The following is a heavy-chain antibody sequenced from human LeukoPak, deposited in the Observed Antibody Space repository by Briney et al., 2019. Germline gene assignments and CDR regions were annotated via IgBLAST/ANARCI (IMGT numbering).Heavy chain of an antibody. V-gene: IGHV3-30*18. CDR1: GFTFSGYS. CDR3: AKEGGDYSGYNYAPDY. Sequence: GGSLRLSCAASGFTFSGYSMNWVRQAPGKGLEWVAVISYDGSNKYYADSVKGRFTISRDNSKNTLFLQMNSLRAEDTAVYYSAKEGGDYSGYNYAPDYWGKGTLVTVS. CDR2: ISYDGSNK. J-gene: IGHJ4*02. D-gene: IGHD5-12*01.